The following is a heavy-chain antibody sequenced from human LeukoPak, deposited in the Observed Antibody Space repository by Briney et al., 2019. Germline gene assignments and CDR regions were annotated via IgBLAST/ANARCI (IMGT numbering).Heavy chain of an antibody. CDR2: INPNSGGT. CDR3: ARGSGSGWHNWFDP. Sequence: ASVKVSCKASGYTFTGYYMHWVRQAPGQGLEWMGWINPNSGGTNYAQKFQGRVTMTRDTSISTAYMELSRLRSDDTAVYYCARGSGSGWHNWFDPWGQGTLVTVSS. V-gene: IGHV1-2*02. CDR1: GYTFTGYY. J-gene: IGHJ5*02. D-gene: IGHD6-19*01.